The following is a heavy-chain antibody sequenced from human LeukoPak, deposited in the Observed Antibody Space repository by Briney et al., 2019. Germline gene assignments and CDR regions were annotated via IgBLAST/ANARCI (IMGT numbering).Heavy chain of an antibody. CDR3: ARGDRSGYYKYYYDY. CDR1: GYTFTTYD. Sequence: GASVKVSCKASGYTFTTYDITWVRQAPGQGLEWMGWISAHNGDTNSAQKLQGRITMTTDTSTSTAYMELRSLRSDDTAVYYCARGDRSGYYKYYYDYWGQGTLVTVSS. J-gene: IGHJ4*02. D-gene: IGHD3-3*01. CDR2: ISAHNGDT. V-gene: IGHV1-18*01.